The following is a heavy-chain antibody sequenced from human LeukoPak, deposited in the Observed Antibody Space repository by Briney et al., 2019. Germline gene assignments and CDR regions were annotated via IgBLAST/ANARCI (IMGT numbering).Heavy chain of an antibody. J-gene: IGHJ4*02. V-gene: IGHV3-48*03. Sequence: GGSLRLSCAASGFTFSSYEMNWVRQAPGKGLEWVSYISSSGSTTYYADSVKGRFTISRDNSKNTVYLQMNSLRVEDTAVYYCAKDQSRGKWELRGGFDYWGQGTLVTVSS. D-gene: IGHD1-26*01. CDR1: GFTFSSYE. CDR2: ISSSGSTT. CDR3: AKDQSRGKWELRGGFDY.